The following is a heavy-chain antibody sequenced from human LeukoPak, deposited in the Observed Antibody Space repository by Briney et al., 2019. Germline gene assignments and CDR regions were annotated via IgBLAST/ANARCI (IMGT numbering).Heavy chain of an antibody. D-gene: IGHD3-3*01. V-gene: IGHV3-72*01. Sequence: GGSLRLSCAASGFTFSDHYMDWVRQAPGKGLEWVGRTRNKANSYTTEYAASVKGRFTISRDDSKNSLYLQMNSLKTEDTAVYYCARGKGHDFWSGYSSAFDIWGQGTMVTVSS. CDR3: ARGKGHDFWSGYSSAFDI. CDR1: GFTFSDHY. J-gene: IGHJ3*02. CDR2: TRNKANSYTT.